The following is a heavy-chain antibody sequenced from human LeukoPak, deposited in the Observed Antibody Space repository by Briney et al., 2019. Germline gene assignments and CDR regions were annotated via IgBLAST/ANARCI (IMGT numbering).Heavy chain of an antibody. CDR3: ARDRPGDV. V-gene: IGHV3-64*01. CDR1: GFTFSSYE. Sequence: GGSLRLSCAASGFTFSSYEMHWVRQAPGKGLEYVSAISSNGDSTYYANFVKGRFIITRDNSKNTLYLQMGSLRPEDMAVYYCARDRPGDVWGEGTTVTVSS. CDR2: ISSNGDST. J-gene: IGHJ6*04.